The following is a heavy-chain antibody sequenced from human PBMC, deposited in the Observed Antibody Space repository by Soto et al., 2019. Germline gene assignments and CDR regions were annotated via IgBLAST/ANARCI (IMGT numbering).Heavy chain of an antibody. Sequence: QVQLQESGPGLVKPSETLSLTCTVSGGSISSYYWSWIRQPPGKGLEWIGYIYYSGSTNYNPSLNSPVPPXEDXAXTHSSLKLSSVTAADTAVYYCARPGSTVVTGWYFDLWGRGTLVTVSS. CDR3: ARPGSTVVTGWYFDL. J-gene: IGHJ2*01. CDR2: IYYSGST. D-gene: IGHD2-15*01. CDR1: GGSISSYY. V-gene: IGHV4-59*01.